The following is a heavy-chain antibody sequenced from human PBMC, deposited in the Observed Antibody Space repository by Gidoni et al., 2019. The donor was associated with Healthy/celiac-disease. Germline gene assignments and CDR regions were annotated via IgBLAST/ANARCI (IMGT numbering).Heavy chain of an antibody. D-gene: IGHD3-22*01. V-gene: IGHV1-69*01. J-gene: IGHJ4*02. CDR2: IIPIFGTE. Sequence: HVQLVQSGAAVKTPGSSVTVSCQASGGPFSLSAISWVRQAPGQGLEWMGGIIPIFGTENDAQKLQGRVTSTADESTSTAYMELSRLRSEDTAVYYCARGRGYYYDSSGYYFVYWGQGTLVTVSS. CDR1: GGPFSLSA. CDR3: ARGRGYYYDSSGYYFVY.